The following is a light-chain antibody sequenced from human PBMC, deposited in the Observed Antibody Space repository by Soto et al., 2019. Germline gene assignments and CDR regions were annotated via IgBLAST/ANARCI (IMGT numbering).Light chain of an antibody. CDR3: QQSYTLSPLT. CDR2: AAS. V-gene: IGKV1-39*01. J-gene: IGKJ4*01. Sequence: DIQMSQSPSSLSASVGDRVIITSRTSQSISNYLNWYQHKPGKAPKVLISAASNLQSGVPSRFSGSGSGTVFTLTISSLQPEDFATYFCQQSYTLSPLTFGGGTKVDIK. CDR1: QSISNY.